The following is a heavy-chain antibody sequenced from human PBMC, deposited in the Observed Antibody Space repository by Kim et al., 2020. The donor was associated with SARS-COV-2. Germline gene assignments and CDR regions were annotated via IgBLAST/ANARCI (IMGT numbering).Heavy chain of an antibody. CDR2: IIPILGIA. J-gene: IGHJ4*02. D-gene: IGHD2-15*01. CDR1: FFPFSSYA. CDR3: ARLGYCSGGSCLDY. Sequence: SFPSSFFPFSSYAISWVRQAPGQGLEWMGRIIPILGIANYAQKFQGRVTITADKSTSTAYMELSSLRSEDTAVYYCARLGYCSGGSCLDYWGQGT. V-gene: IGHV1-69*04.